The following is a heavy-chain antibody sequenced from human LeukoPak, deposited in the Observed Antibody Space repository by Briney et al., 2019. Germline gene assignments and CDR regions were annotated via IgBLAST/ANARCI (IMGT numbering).Heavy chain of an antibody. D-gene: IGHD2-2*01. CDR2: ISGSGGST. V-gene: IGHV3-23*01. Sequence: PGGSLRLSCAASGFTFSSYAMSWVRQAPGKGREWVSAISGSGGSTYYADSVKGRFTISRDNSKNTLYLQMNSLRAEDTAVYYCAKDYCSSTSCYRPPGDAFDIWGQGTMVTVSS. CDR3: AKDYCSSTSCYRPPGDAFDI. J-gene: IGHJ3*02. CDR1: GFTFSSYA.